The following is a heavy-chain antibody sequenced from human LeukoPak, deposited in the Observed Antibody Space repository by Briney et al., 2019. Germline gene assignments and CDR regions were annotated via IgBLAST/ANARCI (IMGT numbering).Heavy chain of an antibody. V-gene: IGHV3-30*18. J-gene: IGHJ4*02. CDR3: AKAEWSSGWYRVGDY. CDR1: GFTFSSYG. Sequence: GRSLRLSCAASGFTFSSYGMHWVGQAPGKGLEWVAVISYDGSNKYYADSVKGRFTISRDNSKNTLYLQMNSLRAEDTAVYYCAKAEWSSGWYRVGDYWGQGTLVTVSS. D-gene: IGHD6-19*01. CDR2: ISYDGSNK.